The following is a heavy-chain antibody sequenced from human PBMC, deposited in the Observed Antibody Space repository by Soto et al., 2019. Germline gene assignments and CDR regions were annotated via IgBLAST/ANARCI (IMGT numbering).Heavy chain of an antibody. D-gene: IGHD1-1*01. CDR3: ARELERVFDY. Sequence: QVQLVESRGGVVQPGRSLRLSCAASGFTFSSYAMHWVRQAPGKGLEWVAVIAYDGRNKYYADSVKGRFTISRDNSKNTLYLQINSLRIEDTAVYYCARELERVFDYWGQGTLVTVSS. V-gene: IGHV3-30*04. J-gene: IGHJ4*02. CDR1: GFTFSSYA. CDR2: IAYDGRNK.